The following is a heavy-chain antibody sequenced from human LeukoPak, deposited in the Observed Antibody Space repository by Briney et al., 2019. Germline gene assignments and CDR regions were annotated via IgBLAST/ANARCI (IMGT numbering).Heavy chain of an antibody. Sequence: ASVKVSCKASGGTFSSYAIIWVRQAPGQGLEWMGRIIPILGIANYAQKFQGRVTITADKSTSTAYMELSSLRSEDTAVYYCARDSYYDSSGYYYVGYFQHWGQGTLVTVSS. V-gene: IGHV1-69*04. CDR1: GGTFSSYA. CDR3: ARDSYYDSSGYYYVGYFQH. J-gene: IGHJ1*01. D-gene: IGHD3-22*01. CDR2: IIPILGIA.